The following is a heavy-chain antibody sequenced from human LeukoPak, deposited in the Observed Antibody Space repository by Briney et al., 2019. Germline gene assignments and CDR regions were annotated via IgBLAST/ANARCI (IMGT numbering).Heavy chain of an antibody. CDR1: GGSFSSYY. Sequence: SETLSLTCTVSGGSFSSYYWTWIRQLPGKGLECIGYIFYTGSTTYNPSLKSRVTISVDTSRNQFSLKLSSVTAADTAVYYCARGISYYLNFDSWGQGTLVTVSS. D-gene: IGHD5-18*01. V-gene: IGHV4-59*01. J-gene: IGHJ4*02. CDR2: IFYTGST. CDR3: ARGISYYLNFDS.